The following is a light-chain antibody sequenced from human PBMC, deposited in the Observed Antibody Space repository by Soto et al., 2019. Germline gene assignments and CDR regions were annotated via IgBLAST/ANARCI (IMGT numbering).Light chain of an antibody. CDR2: DAS. V-gene: IGKV3-11*01. CDR1: QTVGTN. Sequence: EIVLTQSPATLSLSPGVRATLSCRASQTVGTNFLAWYQQKPGQAPRLLIYDASDRATGIPARFSGSGSGTDFTLTISSLEPEDFAVYYCQQRYSGWTFGQGTKV. CDR3: QQRYSGWT. J-gene: IGKJ1*01.